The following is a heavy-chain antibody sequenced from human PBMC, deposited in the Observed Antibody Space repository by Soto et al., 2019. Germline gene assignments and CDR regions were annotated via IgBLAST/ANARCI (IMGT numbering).Heavy chain of an antibody. CDR1: GDSVSSNSAA. D-gene: IGHD6-13*01. Sequence: SQTLSLTCAISGDSVSSNSAAWHWIRQSPSRGLEWLGRTYYRSKWYNDYAVSVKSRITINPDTSKNQFSLQLNSVTPEDTAVYYCARDTGYSSSWPTWFDPWGQGTLVTVSS. CDR3: ARDTGYSSSWPTWFDP. J-gene: IGHJ5*02. CDR2: TYYRSKWYN. V-gene: IGHV6-1*01.